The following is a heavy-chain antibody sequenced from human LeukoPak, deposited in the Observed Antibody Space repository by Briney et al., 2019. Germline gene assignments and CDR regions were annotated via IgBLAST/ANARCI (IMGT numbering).Heavy chain of an antibody. D-gene: IGHD4-17*01. Sequence: GGSLRLSCAASGFTFSSYAISWVRQAPGKGLEWVSGISGSGVSMYYADSVKGRFTISRDNSRKTLFLQMRSLSPEDTAVYYCAKGDAHGDYFYFDKWGQGTLVTVSS. J-gene: IGHJ4*02. CDR3: AKGDAHGDYFYFDK. CDR2: ISGSGVSM. V-gene: IGHV3-23*01. CDR1: GFTFSSYA.